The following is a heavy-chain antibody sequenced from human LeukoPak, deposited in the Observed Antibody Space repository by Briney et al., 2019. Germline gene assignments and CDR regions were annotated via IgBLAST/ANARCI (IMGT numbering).Heavy chain of an antibody. J-gene: IGHJ4*02. V-gene: IGHV4-31*03. CDR2: IYYSGST. Sequence: SETLSLTCTVSGGSISSGGYYWSWIRQHPGKGLEWLGYIYYSGSTYYSPSLKSRVTISVDTSKNQFSLKLSSVTAADTAVYYCARVYDSSGYQPSYFDYWGQGTLVTVSS. CDR1: GGSISSGGYY. CDR3: ARVYDSSGYQPSYFDY. D-gene: IGHD3-22*01.